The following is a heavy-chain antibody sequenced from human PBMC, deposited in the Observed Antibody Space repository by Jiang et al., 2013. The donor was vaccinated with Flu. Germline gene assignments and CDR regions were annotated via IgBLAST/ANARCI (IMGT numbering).Heavy chain of an antibody. Sequence: PGLVKPSETLSLTCAVSGYSISSGYYWGWIRQPPGKGLEWIGSIYHSGSTYYNPSLKSRVTISVDTSKNQFSLKLSSVTAADTAVYYCARDKRRLGELSSDAFDIWGQGTMVTVSS. CDR2: IYHSGST. CDR3: ARDKRRLGELSSDAFDI. D-gene: IGHD3-16*02. V-gene: IGHV4-38-2*02. J-gene: IGHJ3*02. CDR1: GYSISSGYY.